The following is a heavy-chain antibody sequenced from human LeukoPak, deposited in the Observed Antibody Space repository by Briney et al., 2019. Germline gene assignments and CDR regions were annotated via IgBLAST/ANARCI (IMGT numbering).Heavy chain of an antibody. CDR1: GRSVNSKSYY. CDR3: ARGPAGSSGWYAFDH. J-gene: IGHJ4*02. Sequence: SETLSLTCTVSGRSVNSKSYYWSWIRQPPGKGLEWIGYIYDSGSTNYNPSLRSRVTISVDTSKNQFSLKLSSVTAADTAVYYCARGPAGSSGWYAFDHWGQGTLVTVSS. D-gene: IGHD6-19*01. CDR2: IYDSGST. V-gene: IGHV4-61*01.